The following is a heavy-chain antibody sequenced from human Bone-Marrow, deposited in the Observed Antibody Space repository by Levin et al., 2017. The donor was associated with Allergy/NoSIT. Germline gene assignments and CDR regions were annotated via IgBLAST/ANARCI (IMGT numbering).Heavy chain of an antibody. CDR2: IYHSGSS. Sequence: PSETLSLTCAVSGYSISSGYYWGWIRQPPGKGLEWIGTIYHSGSSYYNPSLKSRVTISVDTSKNQFSLNLSSVTAADTAVYYCAGDSTSWARFGYWGQGTLVTVSS. D-gene: IGHD3-16*01. CDR1: GYSISSGYY. CDR3: AGDSTSWARFGY. J-gene: IGHJ4*02. V-gene: IGHV4-38-2*02.